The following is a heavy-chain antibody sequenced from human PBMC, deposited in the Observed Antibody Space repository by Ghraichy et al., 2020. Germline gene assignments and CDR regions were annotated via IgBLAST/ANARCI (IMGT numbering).Heavy chain of an antibody. CDR2: ISGSGGST. CDR3: ANLAPTNFGVVILRPFDY. Sequence: GGSLRLSCAASGFTFSSYAMSWVRQAPGKGLEWVSAISGSGGSTYYADSVKGRFTISRDNSKNTLYLQMNSLRAEDTAVYYCANLAPTNFGVVILRPFDYWGQGTLVTVSS. D-gene: IGHD3-3*01. V-gene: IGHV3-23*01. CDR1: GFTFSSYA. J-gene: IGHJ4*02.